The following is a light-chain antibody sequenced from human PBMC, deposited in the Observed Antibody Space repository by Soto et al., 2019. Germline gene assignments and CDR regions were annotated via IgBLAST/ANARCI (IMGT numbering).Light chain of an antibody. CDR1: SANIGTGYD. CDR2: GNN. Sequence: QSALTQPPSVSGAPGQRVTISCTGGSANIGTGYDVHWYQQVPGTAPKLLIYGNNNRPSGIPDRFSGSKSDTSASLAIAGLQAEDEADYYCQSYDSGLSTYVFGTGTKVT. V-gene: IGLV1-40*01. CDR3: QSYDSGLSTYV. J-gene: IGLJ1*01.